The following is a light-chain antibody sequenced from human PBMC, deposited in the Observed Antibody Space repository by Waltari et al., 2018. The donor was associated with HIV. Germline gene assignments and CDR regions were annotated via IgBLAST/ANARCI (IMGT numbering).Light chain of an antibody. CDR3: AAWDDSLSGYV. J-gene: IGLJ1*01. CDR1: ISNIGSSY. V-gene: IGLV1-47*01. Sequence: QSVLTQPPSASGTPGQRVTISCSGSISNIGSSYVYWYQQVPGTAPKLLIYSSNHRPLGVPDRFSGSKSGTSASLAISGLLSEDEADYYCAAWDDSLSGYVFGTGTKVTVL. CDR2: SSN.